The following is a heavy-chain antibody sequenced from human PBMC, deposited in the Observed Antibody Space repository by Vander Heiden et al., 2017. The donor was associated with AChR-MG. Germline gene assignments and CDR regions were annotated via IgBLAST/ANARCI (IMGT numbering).Heavy chain of an antibody. V-gene: IGHV3-48*01. CDR1: GLTFSSYG. J-gene: IGHJ6*02. D-gene: IGHD2-2*01. CDR3: ARGTFKNGMDV. CDR2: ISSSTTTM. Sequence: EVQLVESGGGLVQPGGSLRLSCAASGLTFSSYGMTWVRQAPGKGLEWISYISSSTTTMYYADSVKGRFTISRDNAKKSVYLQMNSLRAEDTAVYYCARGTFKNGMDVWGQGTTVTISS.